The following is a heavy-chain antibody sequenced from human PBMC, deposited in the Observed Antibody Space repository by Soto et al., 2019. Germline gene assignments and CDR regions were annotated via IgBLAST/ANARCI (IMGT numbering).Heavy chain of an antibody. D-gene: IGHD3-3*01. Sequence: ASVKVSCKAPGDNFTSYYLNWVRQAPGQGLEWMGVINPHGGSTKYAQKFQGRITMTRDTSRSTVYMELSSLRSDDTAIYYCARSSGGNFGIIIEGSNWFDPWGQGTLVTAPQ. V-gene: IGHV1-46*01. CDR1: GDNFTSYY. CDR3: ARSSGGNFGIIIEGSNWFDP. J-gene: IGHJ5*02. CDR2: INPHGGST.